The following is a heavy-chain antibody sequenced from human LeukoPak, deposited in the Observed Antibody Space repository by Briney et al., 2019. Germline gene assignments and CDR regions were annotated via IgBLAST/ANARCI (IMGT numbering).Heavy chain of an antibody. D-gene: IGHD4-17*01. CDR2: IKQDGSEK. Sequence: PGGSLRLSCAASGFTFSSYWMSWVRQAPGKGLEWVANIKQDGSEKYYVDSVKGRFTISRDNAKNSLYLQMNSLRAEDTAVYYCAREHSYGDYYYYGMDVWGQGTTVTVSS. J-gene: IGHJ6*02. V-gene: IGHV3-7*01. CDR1: GFTFSSYW. CDR3: AREHSYGDYYYYGMDV.